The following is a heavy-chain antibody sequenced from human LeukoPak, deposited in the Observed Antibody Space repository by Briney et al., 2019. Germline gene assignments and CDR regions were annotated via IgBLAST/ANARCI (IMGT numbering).Heavy chain of an antibody. CDR2: CNGYNGNR. Sequence: ASVKVSCKSSGYTFTSYGITWVIQAPGQGLERMGWCNGYNGNRNYAQKLQGRVTMTTDTYTTTAYMELRSLKSDDTAVYYCARDHRKNVVVVPDAVYYYYMDVWGEGTTVTVSS. CDR1: GYTFTSYG. D-gene: IGHD2-2*01. J-gene: IGHJ6*03. V-gene: IGHV1-18*01. CDR3: ARDHRKNVVVVPDAVYYYYMDV.